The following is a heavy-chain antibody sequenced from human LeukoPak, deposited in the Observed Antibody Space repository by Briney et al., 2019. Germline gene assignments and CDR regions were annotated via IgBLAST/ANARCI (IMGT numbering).Heavy chain of an antibody. D-gene: IGHD5-24*01. V-gene: IGHV1-18*01. CDR1: GYTFTIYG. J-gene: IGHJ4*02. CDR2: ISAYNGNT. Sequence: ASVKVSCKASGYTFTIYGISWVRQAPGQGLEWMGWISAYNGNTNYAQKLQGRVTMTTDTSTSTAYMELRSLRSDDTAVYYCARDWENGDGYNFGDYFDYWGQGTLVTVSS. CDR3: ARDWENGDGYNFGDYFDY.